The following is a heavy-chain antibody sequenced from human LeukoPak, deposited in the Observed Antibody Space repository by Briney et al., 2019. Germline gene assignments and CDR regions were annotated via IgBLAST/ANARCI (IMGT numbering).Heavy chain of an antibody. V-gene: IGHV1-46*01. CDR2: INPSGGST. D-gene: IGHD2-8*01. J-gene: IGHJ4*02. CDR3: ARDSRAYCTNGVCYSLEYFDY. Sequence: ASVTVSCKASGYTFTSYYMHWVRQAPGQGLEWMGIINPSGGSTSYAQKFQGRVTMTRDMSTSTVYMELSSLRSEDTAVYYCARDSRAYCTNGVCYSLEYFDYWGQGTLVTVSS. CDR1: GYTFTSYY.